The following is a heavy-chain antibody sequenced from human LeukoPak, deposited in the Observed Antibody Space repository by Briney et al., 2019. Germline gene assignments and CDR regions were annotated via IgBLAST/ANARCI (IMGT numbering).Heavy chain of an antibody. V-gene: IGHV3-33*01. D-gene: IGHD2-2*01. CDR1: GFIFNNYG. CDR3: ARDFKGYCSSSSCYPYYYFAMDV. CDR2: IWYDGSNK. Sequence: GGSLRLSCAASGFIFNNYGMHWVRQTPGRGLEWVAVIWYDGSNKFYADSVKGRFTISRDNSKNTVYLQMNSLRAEDTAVYYCARDFKGYCSSSSCYPYYYFAMDVWGQGTTVTVSS. J-gene: IGHJ6*02.